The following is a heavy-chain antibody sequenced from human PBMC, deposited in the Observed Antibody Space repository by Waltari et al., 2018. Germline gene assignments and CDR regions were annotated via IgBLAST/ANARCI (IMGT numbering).Heavy chain of an antibody. Sequence: QVQLVQSGAEVKKPGSSVKVSCKASGGAFSSSAIRWVGQAPGQGLEWMGGIIPIFGTANYAQKFQGRVTITADESTSTAYMELSSLRSEDTAVYYCARDIRGGYYRNWFDPWGQGTLVTVSS. CDR2: IIPIFGTA. CDR1: GGAFSSSA. D-gene: IGHD3-22*01. CDR3: ARDIRGGYYRNWFDP. J-gene: IGHJ5*02. V-gene: IGHV1-69*13.